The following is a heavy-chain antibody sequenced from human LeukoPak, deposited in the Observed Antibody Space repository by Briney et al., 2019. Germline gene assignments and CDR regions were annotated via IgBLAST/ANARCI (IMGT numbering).Heavy chain of an antibody. Sequence: PGGSLRLSCAASGFTFSSYGMHWVRQAPGKGLEWVAFIRYDGSNKYYADSVKGRFTISRDNAKNSLYLQMNSLRAEDTAVYYCARETTYYDILTGYHGYSYYMDVWGKGTTVTVSS. J-gene: IGHJ6*03. V-gene: IGHV3-30*02. CDR1: GFTFSSYG. CDR2: IRYDGSNK. CDR3: ARETTYYDILTGYHGYSYYMDV. D-gene: IGHD3-9*01.